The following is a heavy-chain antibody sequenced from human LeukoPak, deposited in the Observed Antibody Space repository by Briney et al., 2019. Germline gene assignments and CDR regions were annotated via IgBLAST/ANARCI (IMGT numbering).Heavy chain of an antibody. CDR2: IRSDGDDK. D-gene: IGHD5-18*01. V-gene: IGHV3-30*02. CDR1: GFTFSTFG. CDR3: ATYRQVLLPFES. J-gene: IGHJ4*02. Sequence: GGSLRLSCATSGFTFSTFGMHWVRQVPGKGLQWVAFIRSDGDDKYYADSVKGRFTISRDNSKNTLYLQMNSLRAEDTAIYYCATYRQVLLPFESWGQGTLVTVSS.